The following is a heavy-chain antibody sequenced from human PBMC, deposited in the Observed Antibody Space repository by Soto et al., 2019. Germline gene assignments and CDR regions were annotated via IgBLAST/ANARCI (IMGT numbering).Heavy chain of an antibody. D-gene: IGHD1-20*01. V-gene: IGHV3-30-3*01. Sequence: SLTLSRAASGFTFSSYAMHLVRQAPGKGLEWVAVISYDGSNKYYADSVKGRFTISRDNSKNTLYLQMNSLRAEDTAVYYCARGITGTDYWGQGTLVTVSS. J-gene: IGHJ4*02. CDR3: ARGITGTDY. CDR1: GFTFSSYA. CDR2: ISYDGSNK.